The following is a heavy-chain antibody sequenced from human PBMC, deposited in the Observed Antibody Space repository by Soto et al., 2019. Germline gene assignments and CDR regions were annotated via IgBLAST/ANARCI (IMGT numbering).Heavy chain of an antibody. J-gene: IGHJ6*02. V-gene: IGHV1-69*13. CDR1: GGTFSIYA. Sequence: SVKVSCKASGGTFSIYAISCVLQSPGQGLEWMGGIIPIFGTANYAQKFQGRVTITADESTSTAYMELSSLRSEDTAVYFCARAPPGPSPRWDVWGQGTTVTVSS. CDR3: ARAPPGPSPRWDV. D-gene: IGHD3-10*01. CDR2: IIPIFGTA.